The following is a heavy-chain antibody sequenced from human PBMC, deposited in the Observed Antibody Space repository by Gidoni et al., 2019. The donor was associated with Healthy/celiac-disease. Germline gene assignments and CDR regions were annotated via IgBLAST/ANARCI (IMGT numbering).Heavy chain of an antibody. D-gene: IGHD3-3*01. CDR3: AKDESITIFGVVPQTFDY. CDR2: ISYDGSNK. J-gene: IGHJ4*02. Sequence: QVPLVESGGGVVQPGRSLSLSCAASGFTFSSYGMHWVRQAPGKGLAWVAVISYDGSNKYYADSVKGRFTISRDNSKNTLYLQMNSLRAEDTAVYYCAKDESITIFGVVPQTFDYWGQGTLVTVSS. CDR1: GFTFSSYG. V-gene: IGHV3-30*18.